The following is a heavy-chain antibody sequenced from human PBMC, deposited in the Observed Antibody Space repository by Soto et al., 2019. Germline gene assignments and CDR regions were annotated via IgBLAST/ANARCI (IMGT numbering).Heavy chain of an antibody. D-gene: IGHD5-12*01. CDR1: GFTFSSYS. CDR2: ISSSSSTI. J-gene: IGHJ4*02. V-gene: IGHV3-48*01. Sequence: EVQLVESGGGLVQPGGSLRLSCAASGFTFSSYSMNWVRQAPGKGLEWVSYISSSSSTIYYADSVKGRFTISRDNAKNSLYLQMHSLRAEDTAVYYCARVTGGYADRSYFDYWGQGTLVTVSS. CDR3: ARVTGGYADRSYFDY.